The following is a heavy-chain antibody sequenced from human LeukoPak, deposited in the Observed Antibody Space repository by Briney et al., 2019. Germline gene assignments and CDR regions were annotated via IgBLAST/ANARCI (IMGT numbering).Heavy chain of an antibody. CDR1: GGSVSSYY. V-gene: IGHV4-59*02. CDR3: AREGRWLRTGYFDY. Sequence: SETLSLTCTVSGGSVSSYYWSWIRQPPGKGLEWIGYISYSGSTNYNPSLKSRVTISVDTSKNQFSLKLSSVTAADTAVYYCAREGRWLRTGYFDYWGQGTLVTVSS. J-gene: IGHJ4*02. CDR2: ISYSGST. D-gene: IGHD5-24*01.